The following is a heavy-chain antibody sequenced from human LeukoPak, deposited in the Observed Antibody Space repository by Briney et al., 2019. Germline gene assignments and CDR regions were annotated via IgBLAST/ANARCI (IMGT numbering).Heavy chain of an antibody. CDR1: GFTFSSYS. D-gene: IGHD6-19*01. CDR2: ISTSSNRI. CDR3: ARVSAPGTSGWYFGY. J-gene: IGHJ4*02. Sequence: GGSLRLSCAASGFTFSSYSFNWVRQAPGKGLEWVSYISTSSNRIDYADSVKGRFTMSRDNAKNLLYLRMNSLRDEDTAMYYCARVSAPGTSGWYFGYWGQGTLVTVSS. V-gene: IGHV3-48*02.